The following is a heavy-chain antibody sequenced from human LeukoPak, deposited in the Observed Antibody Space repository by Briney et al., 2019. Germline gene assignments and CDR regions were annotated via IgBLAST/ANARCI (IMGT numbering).Heavy chain of an antibody. CDR2: IYYSGST. CDR1: GGSISSYY. CDR3: ARHEGYSYAFAY. Sequence: SETLSLTCTVPGGSISSYYWSWIRQPPGKGLEWIGYIYYSGSTNYNASLKSRLTISADTSKNQFSLKLSSVTAADTAVYFCARHEGYSYAFAYWGQGTLVTVSS. V-gene: IGHV4-59*08. J-gene: IGHJ4*02. D-gene: IGHD5-18*01.